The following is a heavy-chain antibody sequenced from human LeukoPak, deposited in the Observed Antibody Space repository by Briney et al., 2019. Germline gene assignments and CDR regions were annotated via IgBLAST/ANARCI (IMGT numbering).Heavy chain of an antibody. CDR2: IYSGGGT. D-gene: IGHD5-18*01. Sequence: GGFLRLSCEASGFTVRNNYMTWVRQAPGKGLEWVSVIYSGGGTYYADSVKDRFTISRDNSKNTLFLQMNSLRVEDSAVYYCTRVFAYSYGDFDNWGQGTLVAVSS. V-gene: IGHV3-66*01. CDR1: GFTVRNNY. J-gene: IGHJ4*02. CDR3: TRVFAYSYGDFDN.